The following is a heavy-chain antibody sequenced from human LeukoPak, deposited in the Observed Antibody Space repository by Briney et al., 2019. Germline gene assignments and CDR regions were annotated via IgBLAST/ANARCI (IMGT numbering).Heavy chain of an antibody. D-gene: IGHD6-19*01. J-gene: IGHJ2*01. CDR2: ILYDGNDK. CDR1: GFTLSNFG. V-gene: IGHV3-30*03. Sequence: GSLRLSCAVSGFTLSNFGMDWVRQAPGKGLGWVAVILYDGNDKYYADSVKGRFTISRDNSKNTLYLQTNSLRAEDTAVYYCAATLSSGWSGFRWYLDLWGRGTLVIVSS. CDR3: AATLSSGWSGFRWYLDL.